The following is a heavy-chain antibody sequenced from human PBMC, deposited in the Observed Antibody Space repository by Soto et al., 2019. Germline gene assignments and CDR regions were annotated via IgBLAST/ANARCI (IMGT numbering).Heavy chain of an antibody. Sequence: GGSLRLSCAASGFTFSSYAMSWVRQAPGKGLEWVSAISGSGGSTYYADSVKGRFTISRDNSKNTLYLQMNSLRAEDTAVYYFSKSGLLCPAYFDYWGQGSLVPVAS. D-gene: IGHD2-21*01. J-gene: IGHJ4*02. V-gene: IGHV3-23*01. CDR1: GFTFSSYA. CDR3: SKSGLLCPAYFDY. CDR2: ISGSGGST.